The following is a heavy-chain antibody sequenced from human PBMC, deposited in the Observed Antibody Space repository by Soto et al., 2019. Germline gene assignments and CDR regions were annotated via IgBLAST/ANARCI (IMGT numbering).Heavy chain of an antibody. CDR2: LSDTADTT. Sequence: GGSLRLSCAASGFTFSSYAMSWVRQAPGKGLEWISSLSDTADTTYYADSVKGRFTISRDNSKNTLYLQMNSLRVEDTAVYYCARSVYCGGGCHSGPFDIWGQGTMVTVSS. J-gene: IGHJ3*02. CDR3: ARSVYCGGGCHSGPFDI. V-gene: IGHV3-23*01. D-gene: IGHD2-21*02. CDR1: GFTFSSYA.